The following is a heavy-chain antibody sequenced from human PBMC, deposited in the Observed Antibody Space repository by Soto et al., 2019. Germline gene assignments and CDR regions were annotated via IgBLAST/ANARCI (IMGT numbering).Heavy chain of an antibody. J-gene: IGHJ4*02. CDR3: AKNSENFGDSKSDY. CDR1: GFTFRNYA. CDR2: VSGSGSNT. V-gene: IGHV3-23*01. D-gene: IGHD4-17*01. Sequence: GGSLRLSCAGSGFTFRNYAMAWVRQAPGKGLEWVSSVSGSGSNTFYADSVKGRFTFSRDNSKNTLYLQMNSLRAEDTAIYYCAKNSENFGDSKSDYCGQGTLVTVSS.